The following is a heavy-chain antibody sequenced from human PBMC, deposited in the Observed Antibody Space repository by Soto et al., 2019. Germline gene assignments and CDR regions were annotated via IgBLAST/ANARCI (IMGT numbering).Heavy chain of an antibody. CDR2: IHYSGST. CDR1: GGSISNGGYY. Sequence: QVQLQESGPGLVKPSQTLSLTCTVSGGSISNGGYYWNWIRQHPGKGLEWIGYIHYSGSTYYNPSLKSRVTISVYTSKNLLSLQLSSVTAADTAVYYCARDYYTPPRDRYLHHWGQGTLVTVSS. J-gene: IGHJ1*01. V-gene: IGHV4-31*03. D-gene: IGHD3-22*01. CDR3: ARDYYTPPRDRYLHH.